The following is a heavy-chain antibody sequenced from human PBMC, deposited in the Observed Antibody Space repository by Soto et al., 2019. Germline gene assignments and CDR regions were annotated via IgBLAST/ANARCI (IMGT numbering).Heavy chain of an antibody. D-gene: IGHD6-13*01. CDR2: IDSGGST. Sequence: GGSLRLSCAASGFTVSSTYMSWVRQAPGKGLEWVSVIDSGGSTYYADSVKGRFTISRDNSKNTLYLQMNSLRAEDKAVYYWARALSSSWHYFDYWGQGTLVTVSS. V-gene: IGHV3-53*01. CDR1: GFTVSSTY. J-gene: IGHJ4*02. CDR3: ARALSSSWHYFDY.